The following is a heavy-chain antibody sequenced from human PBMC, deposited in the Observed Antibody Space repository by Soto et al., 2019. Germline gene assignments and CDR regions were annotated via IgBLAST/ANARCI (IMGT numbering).Heavy chain of an antibody. CDR2: INPIIGRT. CDR1: GGTFSSYA. V-gene: IGHV1-69*10. CDR3: ARVGGDYYDSDAFDI. J-gene: IGHJ3*02. D-gene: IGHD3-22*01. Sequence: SVKVSCKASGGTFSSYAISWVRQAPGQGLEWMGVINPIIGRTNYAQKFQGRVTMTSDTSTSTVYMELSSLRSEDTAVYYCARVGGDYYDSDAFDIWGQGTMVTVSS.